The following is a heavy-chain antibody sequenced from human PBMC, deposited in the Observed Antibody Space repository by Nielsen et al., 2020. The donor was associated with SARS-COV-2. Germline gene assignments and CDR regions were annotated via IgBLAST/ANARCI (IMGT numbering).Heavy chain of an antibody. CDR1: GYTFTSYD. Sequence: ASVKVSCKASGYTFTSYDINWARQATGQGLEWMGWMNPNSGNTGYAQKFQGRVTMTRNTSISTAYMELSSLRSEDTAVYYCASSGGAYYYYGMDVWGQGTTVTVSS. CDR2: MNPNSGNT. V-gene: IGHV1-8*01. D-gene: IGHD1-26*01. J-gene: IGHJ6*02. CDR3: ASSGGAYYYYGMDV.